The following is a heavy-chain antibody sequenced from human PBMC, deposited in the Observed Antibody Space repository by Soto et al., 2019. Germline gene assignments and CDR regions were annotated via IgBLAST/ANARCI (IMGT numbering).Heavy chain of an antibody. CDR3: VSEYRGYRSGWYFDY. CDR1: GGSVSSGSYY. V-gene: IGHV4-61*01. Sequence: SETLSLTCTVSGGSVSSGSYYWSWIRQPPGKGLEWIGYIYYSGSTNYNPSLKSRVTISVDTSKNQFSLKLSSVTAADTAVYYCVSEYRGYRSGWYFDYWGQGTLVTVSS. J-gene: IGHJ4*02. D-gene: IGHD6-19*01. CDR2: IYYSGST.